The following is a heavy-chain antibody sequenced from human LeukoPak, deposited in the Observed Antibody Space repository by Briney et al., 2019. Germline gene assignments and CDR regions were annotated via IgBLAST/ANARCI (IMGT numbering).Heavy chain of an antibody. Sequence: GGSLRLSCAASGFTFSNAWMSWVRQAQGKGLEWVGRIKSKTDGGTTDYAEHVKGRFTISRDDSKNTLYLQMNSLKTEDTAVYYCTTDIVGATRFDYWGQGTLVTVSS. D-gene: IGHD1-26*01. CDR3: TTDIVGATRFDY. J-gene: IGHJ4*02. CDR1: GFTFSNAW. V-gene: IGHV3-15*01. CDR2: IKSKTDGGTT.